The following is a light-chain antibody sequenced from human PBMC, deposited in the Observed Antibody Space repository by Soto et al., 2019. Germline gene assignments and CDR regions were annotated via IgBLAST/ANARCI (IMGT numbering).Light chain of an antibody. CDR2: AAS. CDR3: QQSYNTPIT. V-gene: IGKV1-39*01. Sequence: DVQMTQSPSSLSASLVDIFTITFLASHTIGNFLNWYQQKPGRAPELLVYAASSLQSGVPSRFTGGGSGTHFTLTISGLQPADFATYFCQQSYNTPITFGQGTRLEIK. CDR1: HTIGNF. J-gene: IGKJ5*01.